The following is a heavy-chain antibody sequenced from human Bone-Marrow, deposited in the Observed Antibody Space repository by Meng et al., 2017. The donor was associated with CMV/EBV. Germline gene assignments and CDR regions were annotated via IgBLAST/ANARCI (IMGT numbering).Heavy chain of an antibody. V-gene: IGHV4-31*02. CDR2: IYYSGST. D-gene: IGHD7-27*01. Sequence: VSCGSISSGGYSCSWIRQHPGKCLEWIGYIYYSGSTYSNPSLKSRVTISVDTSKNQFSLKLSSVTAADTAVYYCARDLGYYYGMDVWGQGTTVTVSS. CDR3: ARDLGYYYGMDV. J-gene: IGHJ6*02. CDR1: CGSISSGGYS.